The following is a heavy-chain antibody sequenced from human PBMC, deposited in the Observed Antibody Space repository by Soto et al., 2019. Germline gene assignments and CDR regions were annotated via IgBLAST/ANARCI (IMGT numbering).Heavy chain of an antibody. Sequence: GGSLRLSCAASGFTFSDYAMHWVRQAPGKGLEYVSAISSNGGSTYYADSVKGRFTISRDNSKNTLYLQMSSLRAEDTAVYYCVKTLQYSYGLPHWGQGTLVTVSS. J-gene: IGHJ4*02. CDR3: VKTLQYSYGLPH. D-gene: IGHD5-18*01. V-gene: IGHV3-64D*06. CDR2: ISSNGGST. CDR1: GFTFSDYA.